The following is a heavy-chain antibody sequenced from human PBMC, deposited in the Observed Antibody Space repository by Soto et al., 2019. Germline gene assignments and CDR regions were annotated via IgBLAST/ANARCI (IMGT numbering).Heavy chain of an antibody. CDR1: GGSISSCY. CDR2: IYYSGST. CDR3: AREIAGGVDY. D-gene: IGHD2-21*01. V-gene: IGHV4-59*01. Sequence: PSETLSLTCTVSGGSISSCYWSWIRQPPGKGLEWIGYIYYSGSTNYNPSLKSRVPFSVDPSKTRFSRKLSFLTAADTAVYYCAREIAGGVDYWGQGTLVTV. J-gene: IGHJ4*02.